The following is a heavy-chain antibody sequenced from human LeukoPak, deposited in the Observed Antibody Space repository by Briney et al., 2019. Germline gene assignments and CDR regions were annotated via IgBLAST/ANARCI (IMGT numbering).Heavy chain of an antibody. CDR2: IYDGGST. CDR1: GGSLGSYY. CDR3: ACLTTADAFDI. J-gene: IGHJ3*02. V-gene: IGHV4-59*01. Sequence: SETLSLTCTVSGGSLGSYYWSWIRQPPGKGLEWIGYIYDGGSTNYNPSLKSRVTISVDTSKNQFSLKLSSVTAADTAVYYCACLTTADAFDIWGQGTMVTVSS. D-gene: IGHD3-22*01.